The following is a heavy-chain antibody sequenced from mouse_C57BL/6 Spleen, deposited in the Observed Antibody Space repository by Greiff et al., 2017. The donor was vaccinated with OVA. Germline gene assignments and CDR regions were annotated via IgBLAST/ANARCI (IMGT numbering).Heavy chain of an antibody. V-gene: IGHV1-80*01. D-gene: IGHD2-4*01. Sequence: QVQLQQSGAELVKPGASVKISCKASGYAFSSYWMNWVKQRPGKGLEWIGQIYPGDGDTNYNGKFKGKATLTADKSSSTAYQLLSSLTTEDSAVYCCASENYDDGAGWYFDVWGTGTTVTVSS. CDR1: GYAFSSYW. J-gene: IGHJ1*03. CDR2: IYPGDGDT. CDR3: ASENYDDGAGWYFDV.